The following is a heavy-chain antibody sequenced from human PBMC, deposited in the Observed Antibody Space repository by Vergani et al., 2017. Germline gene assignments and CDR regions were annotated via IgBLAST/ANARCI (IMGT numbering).Heavy chain of an antibody. D-gene: IGHD3-3*01. CDR3: ARANYDFWSGSNYYYYYMDV. Sequence: VQLVESGGGLVQPGGSLRLSCAASGFTFSSYSMNWVRQAPGKGLEWVSYISSSSSTIYYADSVKGRFTISRDNAKNSLYLQMNSLRAEDTAVYYCARANYDFWSGSNYYYYYMDVWGKGTTVTVSS. J-gene: IGHJ6*03. CDR2: ISSSSSTI. V-gene: IGHV3-48*01. CDR1: GFTFSSYS.